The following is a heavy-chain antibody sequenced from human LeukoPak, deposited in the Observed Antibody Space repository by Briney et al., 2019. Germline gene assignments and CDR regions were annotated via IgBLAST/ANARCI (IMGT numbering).Heavy chain of an antibody. V-gene: IGHV3-23*01. CDR1: GFTFSSYA. D-gene: IGHD1-26*01. CDR2: ISGSGDGT. Sequence: GGSLRLSCAASGFTFSSYAMSWVRQAPGKGLGWVSAISGSGDGTYYADSVKGRFTISRDNSKNTVYLQMNSLRAEDTAVYYCAKAGGWEPLRGDYWGQGTLVTVSS. J-gene: IGHJ4*02. CDR3: AKAGGWEPLRGDY.